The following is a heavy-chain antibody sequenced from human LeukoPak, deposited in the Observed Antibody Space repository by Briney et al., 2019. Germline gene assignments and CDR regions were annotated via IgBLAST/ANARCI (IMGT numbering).Heavy chain of an antibody. V-gene: IGHV1-8*01. CDR1: GYSFTNFD. CDR2: MNPNSGNK. Sequence: GASVKVSCKASGYSFTNFDINWVRQATGQGLEWMGWMNPNSGNKGYAQKFQGRVTMTMNTSITTAYMELSSLRSEDTAVYYCARGPQWRGDYYYMDVWGGGTTVTVSS. D-gene: IGHD6-19*01. CDR3: ARGPQWRGDYYYMDV. J-gene: IGHJ6*03.